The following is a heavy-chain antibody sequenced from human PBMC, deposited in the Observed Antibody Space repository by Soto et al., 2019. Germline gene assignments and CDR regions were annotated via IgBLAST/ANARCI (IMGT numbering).Heavy chain of an antibody. CDR3: AGGVVAGYFDY. D-gene: IGHD2-15*01. J-gene: IGHJ4*02. Sequence: QVQLVQSGAEVKKPGASVKVSCKASGYTFTNYDINWVRQATGQGLEWMGWMNPNSGNTGYAQKFQGRGTMRRNSSISTAYMELGSLTSEDAGVYYWAGGVVAGYFDYWGQGTLVTVSS. CDR1: GYTFTNYD. V-gene: IGHV1-8*01. CDR2: MNPNSGNT.